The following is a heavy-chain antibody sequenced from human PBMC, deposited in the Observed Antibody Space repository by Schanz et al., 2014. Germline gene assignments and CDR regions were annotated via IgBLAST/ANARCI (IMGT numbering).Heavy chain of an antibody. CDR2: IYYSGNT. Sequence: QVQLQESGPGLVKPSDTLSLTCAVSGYSISRSNWWGWIRQPPGKGLEFIGYIYYSGNTYYNPSLKSRVPMSLDTSKSQFSLKLTSVTAVDTAVYYCARDERDLPRSLFVFWGQGTLVTVSS. D-gene: IGHD2-2*01. CDR3: ARDERDLPRSLFVF. CDR1: GYSISRSNW. V-gene: IGHV4-28*03. J-gene: IGHJ4*02.